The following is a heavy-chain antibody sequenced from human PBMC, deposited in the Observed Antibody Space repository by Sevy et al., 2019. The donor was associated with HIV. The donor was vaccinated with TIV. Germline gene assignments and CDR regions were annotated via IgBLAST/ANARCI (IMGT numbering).Heavy chain of an antibody. CDR3: ARDQGSTSVPYYYYGMDV. CDR1: GGSISSGGYY. CDR2: IYYSGST. D-gene: IGHD2-2*01. V-gene: IGHV4-31*03. Sequence: SETLSLTCTVSGGSISSGGYYWSWIRQHPGKGLEWIGYIYYSGSTYYNPSLKSRVTISVDTSKNQFSLKLSSVTAADMAVYYCARDQGSTSVPYYYYGMDVWGQGTTVTVSS. J-gene: IGHJ6*02.